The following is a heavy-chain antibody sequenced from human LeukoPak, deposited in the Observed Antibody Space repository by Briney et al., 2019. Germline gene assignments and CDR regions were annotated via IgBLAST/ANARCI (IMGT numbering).Heavy chain of an antibody. Sequence: SETLSLTCAVYGGSFSGYYWSWIRQPPGKGLEWIGEINHSGSTNYNPSLKGRVTISVDTSKNQFSLKLSSVTAADTAVYYCARVVTMIVVVITTLDWFDPWGQGTLVTVSS. CDR3: ARVVTMIVVVITTLDWFDP. CDR1: GGSFSGYY. CDR2: INHSGST. V-gene: IGHV4-34*01. D-gene: IGHD3-22*01. J-gene: IGHJ5*02.